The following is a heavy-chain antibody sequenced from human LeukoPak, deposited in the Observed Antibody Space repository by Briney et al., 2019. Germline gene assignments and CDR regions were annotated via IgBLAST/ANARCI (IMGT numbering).Heavy chain of an antibody. J-gene: IGHJ6*03. Sequence: GRSLRLSCAASGFTFSSYAMHWVRQAPGKGLEWVAVISYDGSNKYYADSVEGRFTISRDNSKNTLYLQMNSLRAEDTAVYYCARDRVHYYYMDVWGKGTTVTVSS. CDR3: ARDRVHYYYMDV. CDR1: GFTFSSYA. CDR2: ISYDGSNK. V-gene: IGHV3-30*01.